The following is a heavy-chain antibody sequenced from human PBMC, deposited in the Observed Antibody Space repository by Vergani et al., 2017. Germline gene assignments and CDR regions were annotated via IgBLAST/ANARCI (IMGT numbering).Heavy chain of an antibody. V-gene: IGHV4-34*01. J-gene: IGHJ6*02. D-gene: IGHD4/OR15-4a*01. Sequence: QVQLQQWGAGLLKPSETLSLTCAVYGGSFSGYYWSWIRQPPGKGLEWIGEINHSGSTNYNPSLKSRVTISVDTSKNQFSLKLSSVTAADTAVYYCARGESNLYYCYGMDVWGQGTTVTVSS. CDR1: GGSFSGYY. CDR2: INHSGST. CDR3: ARGESNLYYCYGMDV.